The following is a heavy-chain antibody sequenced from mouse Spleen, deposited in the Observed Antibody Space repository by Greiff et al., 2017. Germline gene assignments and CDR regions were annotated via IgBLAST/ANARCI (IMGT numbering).Heavy chain of an antibody. D-gene: IGHD1-1*01. J-gene: IGHJ4*01. CDR3: TNYYGSSYDAMDY. CDR1: GYTFTSYW. V-gene: IGHV1-5*01. Sequence: EVQLQQSGTVLARPGASVKMSCTTSGYTFTSYWMHWVKQRPGQGLEWIGAIYPGNSDTSYNQKFKGKAKLTAVTSASTAYMELSSLTNEDSAVYYCTNYYGSSYDAMDYWGQGTSVTVSS. CDR2: IYPGNSDT.